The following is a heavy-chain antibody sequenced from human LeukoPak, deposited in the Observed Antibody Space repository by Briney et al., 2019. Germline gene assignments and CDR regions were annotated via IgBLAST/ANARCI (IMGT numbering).Heavy chain of an antibody. CDR3: ARERASGWQED. D-gene: IGHD6-19*01. Sequence: PGGSLRLSCAASGFTFSTYTMHWVRQAPGKGLEWVAVMSYDEKNEYYADSVKGRFTISRDNSKSTLYLQMNSLRAEDTAIYYCARERASGWQEDWGQGTLVTVSS. V-gene: IGHV3-30*04. CDR2: MSYDEKNE. J-gene: IGHJ4*02. CDR1: GFTFSTYT.